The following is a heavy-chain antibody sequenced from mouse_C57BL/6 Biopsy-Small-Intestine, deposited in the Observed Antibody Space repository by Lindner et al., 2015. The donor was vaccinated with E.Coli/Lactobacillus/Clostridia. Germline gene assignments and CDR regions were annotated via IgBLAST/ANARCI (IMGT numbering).Heavy chain of an antibody. D-gene: IGHD4-1*01. CDR3: ARWDSAFAY. Sequence: VQLQESGPELVKPGASVKIPCKASGYTFTDYNMDWVKQSHGKSLEWIGETNPNNGGTIYNQKFKGKATLTVDKSSSTAYMELRSLTSEDTAVYYCARWDSAFAYWGQGTLVTVSA. CDR2: TNPNNGGT. CDR1: GYTFTDYN. J-gene: IGHJ3*01. V-gene: IGHV1-18*01.